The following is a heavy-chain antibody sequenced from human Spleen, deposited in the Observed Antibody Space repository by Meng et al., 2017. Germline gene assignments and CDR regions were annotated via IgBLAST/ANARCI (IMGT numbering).Heavy chain of an antibody. D-gene: IGHD5/OR15-5a*01. CDR1: GGSITSGRYF. CDR2: IYYSGSS. V-gene: IGHV4-31*03. Sequence: QVRLQESGPGLVNPSQTLSLTCTVSGGSITSGRYFWTWIRQLPGKGLEWIGYIYYSGSSYYNPSLKNRATISVDTSMNQFSLKLSSVTAADTAVYYCARVVVSTIQGNWFDPWGQGTLVTVPS. J-gene: IGHJ5*02. CDR3: ARVVVSTIQGNWFDP.